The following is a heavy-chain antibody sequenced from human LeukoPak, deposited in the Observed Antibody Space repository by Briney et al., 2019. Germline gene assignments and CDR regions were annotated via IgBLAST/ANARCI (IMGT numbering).Heavy chain of an antibody. CDR1: GFTFSDYY. CDR2: ISSSSSYT. Sequence: GGSLRLSCAASGFTFSDYYMSWIRQAPGKGLEWVSYISSSSSYTNYADSVKGRFTISRDNTKNSLYLQMNSLRAEDTAVYYCARDHSSGWYDAFDIWGQGTMVTVSS. D-gene: IGHD6-19*01. J-gene: IGHJ3*02. V-gene: IGHV3-11*06. CDR3: ARDHSSGWYDAFDI.